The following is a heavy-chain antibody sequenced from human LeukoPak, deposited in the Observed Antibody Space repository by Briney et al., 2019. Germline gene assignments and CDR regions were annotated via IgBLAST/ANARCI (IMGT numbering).Heavy chain of an antibody. CDR1: GYTFTGYY. Sequence: ASVKVSCKASGYTFTGYYMHWVRQAPGQGLEWMGWINPNSGNTGYAQKFQGRVTMTRNTSISTAYMELSSLRSEDTAVYYCARVYVLLWFGETNWFDPWGQGTLVTVSS. CDR3: ARVYVLLWFGETNWFDP. V-gene: IGHV1-8*02. J-gene: IGHJ5*02. D-gene: IGHD3-10*01. CDR2: INPNSGNT.